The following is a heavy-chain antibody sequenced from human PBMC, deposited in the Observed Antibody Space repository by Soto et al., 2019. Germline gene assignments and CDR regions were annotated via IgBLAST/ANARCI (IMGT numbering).Heavy chain of an antibody. CDR2: IIPVVGTT. CDR3: ARGLLYATTYLDY. CDR1: GDTFTTNS. Sequence: QVQLVQSGAEVKKPGSSVKVSCKASGDTFTTNSLNWVRQAPGQGLERMGGIIPVVGTTKYAQKYQDRVTITGDKSTNTAYMELSSLRSDDTAVYYCARGLLYATTYLDYWGQGTPVTVSS. J-gene: IGHJ4*02. D-gene: IGHD2-8*01. V-gene: IGHV1-69*06.